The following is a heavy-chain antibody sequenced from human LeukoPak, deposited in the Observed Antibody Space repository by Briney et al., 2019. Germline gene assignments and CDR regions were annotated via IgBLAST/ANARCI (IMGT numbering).Heavy chain of an antibody. Sequence: GESLKISCRGSGFSFANYWIGWVRQMPGKGLERMRIIYPGDSDTRYSPSFQGQVTISADKSTSTAYLQWSSLEASDTAIYYCARLRKQQLVIAYYYYMDVWGTGTTVTVSS. CDR3: ARLRKQQLVIAYYYYMDV. CDR1: GFSFANYW. J-gene: IGHJ6*03. CDR2: IYPGDSDT. V-gene: IGHV5-51*01. D-gene: IGHD6-13*01.